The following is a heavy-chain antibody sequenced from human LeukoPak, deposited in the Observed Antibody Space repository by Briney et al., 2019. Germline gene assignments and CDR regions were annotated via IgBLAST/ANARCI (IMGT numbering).Heavy chain of an antibody. D-gene: IGHD1-7*01. CDR1: GKTLSDLS. Sequence: ASVKVSCKVSGKTLSDLSIHWLRQPPGKGLEWLGGSDPEDGERIYAQMFQGRVTMTEDTSIDTAYMELSSLRSEDSAVYYCARVAFFNNWNYGWWFDPWGQGTLVTVSS. CDR2: SDPEDGER. CDR3: ARVAFFNNWNYGWWFDP. J-gene: IGHJ5*02. V-gene: IGHV1-24*01.